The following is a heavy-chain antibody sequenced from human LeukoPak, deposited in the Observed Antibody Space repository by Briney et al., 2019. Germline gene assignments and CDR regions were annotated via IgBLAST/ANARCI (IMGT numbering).Heavy chain of an antibody. J-gene: IGHJ6*02. D-gene: IGHD3-3*01. Sequence: ASVNVSCKASGYTFTDYYIHWVRQAPGQGLEWMASINPNSGRTNYGQKFQGRVTVTSVTSISTAHMQLDRVSSDDTAVYYCARVGKRFLEPSMDVWGQGTTVIVSS. CDR2: INPNSGRT. CDR3: ARVGKRFLEPSMDV. CDR1: GYTFTDYY. V-gene: IGHV1-2*02.